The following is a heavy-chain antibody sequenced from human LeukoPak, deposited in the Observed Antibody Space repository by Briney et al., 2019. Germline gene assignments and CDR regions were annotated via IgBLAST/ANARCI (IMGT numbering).Heavy chain of an antibody. Sequence: PGGSLRLSCAASGFTFSNYWMGWVRRAPGRGLEWVANINEDGSEKYYVDSVKGRFTISRDNGKNSLYLQINSLRAEDTAVFYCARGGYYSAWAEDYWGQGTLVTVSS. CDR2: INEDGSEK. CDR1: GFTFSNYW. J-gene: IGHJ4*02. V-gene: IGHV3-7*01. CDR3: ARGGYYSAWAEDY. D-gene: IGHD3-22*01.